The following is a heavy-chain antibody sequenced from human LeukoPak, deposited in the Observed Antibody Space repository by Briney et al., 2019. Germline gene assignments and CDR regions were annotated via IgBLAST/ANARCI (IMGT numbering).Heavy chain of an antibody. V-gene: IGHV3-53*01. J-gene: IGHJ6*02. CDR1: GFTVSSNY. D-gene: IGHD3-16*01. CDR2: IYSGGST. CDR3: ARGGGLDV. Sequence: SGGSLRLSCAASGFTVSSNYMSWVRQAPGKGLEWVSVIYSGGSTYYADSVKGRFTISRDNAKNSLYLQTSNLRAEDTAVYFCARGGGLDVWGQGATVTVSS.